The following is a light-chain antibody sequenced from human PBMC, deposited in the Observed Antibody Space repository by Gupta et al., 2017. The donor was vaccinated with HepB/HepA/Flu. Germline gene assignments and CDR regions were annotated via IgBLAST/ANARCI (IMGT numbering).Light chain of an antibody. V-gene: IGKV1-39*01. Sequence: DIQMTQSPSSLSASVGDRVTITCRASQSISSYLNWYQQKPGKAPKLLIYAASSLQSGVPSRFSGSGSGTDFTLTISSLQPDDFATYYSQQSYSAPRTFGQGTRVEIK. CDR3: QQSYSAPRT. CDR1: QSISSY. CDR2: AAS. J-gene: IGKJ1*01.